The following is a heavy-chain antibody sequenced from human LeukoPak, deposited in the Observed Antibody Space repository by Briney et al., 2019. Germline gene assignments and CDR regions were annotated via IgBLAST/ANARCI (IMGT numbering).Heavy chain of an antibody. CDR2: IYYSGST. CDR1: GGSISSYY. Sequence: SETLYLTCTVSGGSISSYYWSWIRQPPGKGLEWIGYIYYSGSTNYNPSLKSRVTISVDTSNNQFSLKLSSVTAADTAVYYCARARPDCTNGVCSPFDYWGQGTLVTVSS. D-gene: IGHD2-8*01. CDR3: ARARPDCTNGVCSPFDY. J-gene: IGHJ4*02. V-gene: IGHV4-59*01.